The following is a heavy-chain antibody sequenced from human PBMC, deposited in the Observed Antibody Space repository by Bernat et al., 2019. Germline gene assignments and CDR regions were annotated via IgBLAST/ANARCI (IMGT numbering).Heavy chain of an antibody. V-gene: IGHV3-33*01. J-gene: IGHJ4*02. D-gene: IGHD6-13*01. CDR2: IWFDGGNK. CDR1: GFTFSTYG. CDR3: AREGIAAAGYYFDY. Sequence: QVQLVESGGGVVQPGRSLRLSCAASGFTFSTYGMHWVHQAPGKGLEWVAVIWFDGGNKYYADSVKGRFTIFRDNSKNTLYLQMNSLRAEDTAVYYCAREGIAAAGYYFDYWGQGTLVTVSS.